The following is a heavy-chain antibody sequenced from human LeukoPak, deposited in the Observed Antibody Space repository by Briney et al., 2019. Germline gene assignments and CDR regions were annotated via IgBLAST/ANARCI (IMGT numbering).Heavy chain of an antibody. CDR3: ARVSTYFGVVTDFDY. V-gene: IGHV1-8*01. J-gene: IGHJ4*02. CDR2: MNPNSGNT. CDR1: GYTFTSYD. Sequence: ASLKVSCKASGYTFTSYDINWVRQATGQGLEWMGWMNPNSGNTGYAQEFQGRVTMTRNTSISTAYMELSSLRSEDTAVYYCARVSTYFGVVTDFDYWGQGTLVTVSS. D-gene: IGHD3-3*01.